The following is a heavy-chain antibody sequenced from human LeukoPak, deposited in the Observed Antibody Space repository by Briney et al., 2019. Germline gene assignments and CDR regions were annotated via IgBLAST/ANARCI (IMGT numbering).Heavy chain of an antibody. D-gene: IGHD5-24*01. CDR1: GGSISSYY. Sequence: SETLSLTCTVSGGSISSYYWSWIRQPPGKGLEWIGEINHSGSTNYNPSLKSRVTISVGTSKNQFSLKLSSVTAADTAVYYCARCGRDGYNYRYYYYYYYMDVWGKGTTVTVSS. CDR3: ARCGRDGYNYRYYYYYYYMDV. CDR2: INHSGST. J-gene: IGHJ6*03. V-gene: IGHV4-34*01.